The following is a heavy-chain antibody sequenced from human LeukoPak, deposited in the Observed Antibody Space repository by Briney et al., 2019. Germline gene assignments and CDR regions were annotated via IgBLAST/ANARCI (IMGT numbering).Heavy chain of an antibody. Sequence: GASVKVSCKASGGTFSSHAISWVRQAPGQGLEWMGGIIPIFGTANYAQKFQGRVTITADKSTSTAYMELSSLRSEDTAVYYCARDKYSSSWYVYDYWGQGTLVTVSS. V-gene: IGHV1-69*06. CDR2: IIPIFGTA. D-gene: IGHD6-13*01. CDR3: ARDKYSSSWYVYDY. CDR1: GGTFSSHA. J-gene: IGHJ4*02.